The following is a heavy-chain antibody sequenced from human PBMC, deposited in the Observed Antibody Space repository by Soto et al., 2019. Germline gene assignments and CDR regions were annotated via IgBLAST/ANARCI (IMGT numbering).Heavy chain of an antibody. CDR3: ARDLGYYESSGYFDY. CDR2: IGSSDNII. V-gene: IGHV3-11*01. CDR1: GFTFSDYY. J-gene: IGHJ4*02. D-gene: IGHD3-22*01. Sequence: LRLSCAASGFTFSDYYMSWIRQAPGKGLEWVSYIGSSDNIIYYADSVKGRFTISRDNAKNSLYLQMNSLGAEDTAVYYCARDLGYYESSGYFDYWGQGTLVTVSS.